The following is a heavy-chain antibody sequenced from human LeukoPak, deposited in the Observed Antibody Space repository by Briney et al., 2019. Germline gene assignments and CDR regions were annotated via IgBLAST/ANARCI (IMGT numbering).Heavy chain of an antibody. Sequence: SETLSLTCAVYGGSFSGYYWSWIRQPPGKGLEWIGEINHSGSTNYNPSLKSRVTISEDTSKNQFSLKLSSVTAADTAVYYCARGDRYYYGSGSYSPFDYWGQGTLVTVSS. CDR2: INHSGST. J-gene: IGHJ4*02. CDR1: GGSFSGYY. V-gene: IGHV4-34*01. CDR3: ARGDRYYYGSGSYSPFDY. D-gene: IGHD3-10*01.